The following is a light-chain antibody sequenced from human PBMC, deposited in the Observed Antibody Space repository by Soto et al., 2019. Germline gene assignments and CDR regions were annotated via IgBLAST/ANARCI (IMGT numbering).Light chain of an antibody. CDR3: QSYDSGLGGYVI. V-gene: IGLV1-40*01. CDR1: SSSSGSVYN. CDR2: DNS. Sequence: QPVLTQPPSVSGAPGQRVTISCTGSSSSSGSVYNVHWYQQRPGTAPRLVIYDNSDRPSGVPDRFSGSKSGTSASLAITGLQAEDEADYYCQSYDSGLGGYVIFGGGTQLTVL. J-gene: IGLJ2*01.